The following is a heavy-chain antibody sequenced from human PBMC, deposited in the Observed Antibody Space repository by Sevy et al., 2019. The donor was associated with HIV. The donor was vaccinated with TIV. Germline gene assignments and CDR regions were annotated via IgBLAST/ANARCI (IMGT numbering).Heavy chain of an antibody. Sequence: ASVKVSCKASGYTFTSYGISWVRQAPGQGLEWMGWISAYNGNTNYAQKLQGRVTMTTDTSTSTAYMELRSLRSDDTAVYYYARDTGYYDILTGYYPLDYWGQGTLVTVSS. V-gene: IGHV1-18*01. CDR3: ARDTGYYDILTGYYPLDY. J-gene: IGHJ4*02. D-gene: IGHD3-9*01. CDR1: GYTFTSYG. CDR2: ISAYNGNT.